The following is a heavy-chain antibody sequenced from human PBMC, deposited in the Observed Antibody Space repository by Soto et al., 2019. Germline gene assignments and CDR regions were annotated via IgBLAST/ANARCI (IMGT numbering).Heavy chain of an antibody. J-gene: IGHJ6*02. V-gene: IGHV1-69*06. D-gene: IGHD2-21*02. CDR3: ARSQGAYCGGDCYSLTNYYYYYGMDV. CDR2: IIPIFGTA. CDR1: GGTFSRYA. Sequence: SVKVSCKASGGTFSRYAISWVRQAPGQGLEWMGGIIPIFGTANYAQKFQGRVTITADKSTSTAYMELSSLRSEDTAVYYCARSQGAYCGGDCYSLTNYYYYYGMDVWGQGTTVTVSS.